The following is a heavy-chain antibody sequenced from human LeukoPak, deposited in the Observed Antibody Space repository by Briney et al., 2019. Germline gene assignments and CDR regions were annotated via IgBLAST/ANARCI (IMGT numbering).Heavy chain of an antibody. D-gene: IGHD4-23*01. J-gene: IGHJ4*02. CDR3: TRDLGNWLIDY. V-gene: IGHV4-39*07. CDR1: GASISSSGSF. CDR2: ISHSGTT. Sequence: SETLSLTCAVSGASISSSGSFWGWFRQPPGKGLELLGTISHSGTTYYNPSLKSRVTISTDTSKNNFSLKLTSVTAADTAIYHCTRDLGNWLIDYWGQGTLVTVSS.